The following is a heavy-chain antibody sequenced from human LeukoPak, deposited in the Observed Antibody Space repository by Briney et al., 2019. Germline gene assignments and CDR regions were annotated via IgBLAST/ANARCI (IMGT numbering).Heavy chain of an antibody. CDR3: ARGQDFWSGPKGY. J-gene: IGHJ4*02. Sequence: GGSLRLSCAASGFTFSSYAMRWVRQAPGKGLEWVAVISYDGSNKYYADSVKGRFTISRDNSKNTLYLQMNGLRAEDTAVYYCARGQDFWSGPKGYWGQGTLVTVSS. V-gene: IGHV3-30-3*01. CDR1: GFTFSSYA. D-gene: IGHD3-3*01. CDR2: ISYDGSNK.